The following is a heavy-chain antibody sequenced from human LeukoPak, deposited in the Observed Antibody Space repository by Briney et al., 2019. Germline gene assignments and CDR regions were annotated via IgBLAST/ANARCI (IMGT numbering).Heavy chain of an antibody. D-gene: IGHD3-10*01. V-gene: IGHV4-39*07. J-gene: IGHJ4*02. CDR3: ARDWRGAFDY. Sequence: ETLSLTCTVSGGSLSSSNYYWGWIRQPPGEGLEWIGSIYYSVSTYYNPSLKSRVTISVDTSKNQFSLNPSSVTAADTAVYYCARDWRGAFDYWGQGTLVTVSS. CDR1: GGSLSSSNYY. CDR2: IYYSVST.